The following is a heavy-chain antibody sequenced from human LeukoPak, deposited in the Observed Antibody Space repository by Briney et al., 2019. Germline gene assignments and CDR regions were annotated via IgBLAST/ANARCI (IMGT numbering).Heavy chain of an antibody. D-gene: IGHD5-24*01. J-gene: IGHJ4*02. V-gene: IGHV4-39*01. Sequence: SETLSLTCTVSGGSINSHSYYWGWIRQPSGKGLESIGSVYYDGTSYSNPSLKSRVAVFVDTSRDQFSLDLSFVTAADTALYYCVRHISTNTGYFDSCGQGTLVSVSS. CDR1: GGSINSHSYY. CDR2: VYYDGTS. CDR3: VRHISTNTGYFDS.